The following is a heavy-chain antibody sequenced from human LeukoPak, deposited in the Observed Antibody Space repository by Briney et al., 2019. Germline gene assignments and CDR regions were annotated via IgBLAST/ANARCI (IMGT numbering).Heavy chain of an antibody. CDR1: GFTFSNYA. V-gene: IGHV3-23*01. CDR3: AKATGNLGT. D-gene: IGHD1-1*01. CDR2: ISGSGGST. J-gene: IGHJ5*02. Sequence: GGSLRLSCAASGFTFSNYAMSWVRQAPGKGLEWVSTISGSGGSTYYADSVKGRFTISRDNSKNTLYLQMNSLTVEDMAIYYCAKATGNLGTWGQGTLVTVSS.